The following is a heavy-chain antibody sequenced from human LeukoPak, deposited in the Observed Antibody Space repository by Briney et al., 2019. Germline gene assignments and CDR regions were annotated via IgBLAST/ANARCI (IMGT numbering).Heavy chain of an antibody. V-gene: IGHV3-64D*09. J-gene: IGHJ3*02. D-gene: IGHD3-10*01. Sequence: GGSLRLSCSASGFTFSSYAMHWVRQAPGKGLEYVSAISSNGGSTYYADSVKGRFTISRDNSKNTLYLQMSSLRAEDTAVYYCAKRPASGSYVGAFDIWGQGTMVIVSS. CDR1: GFTFSSYA. CDR3: AKRPASGSYVGAFDI. CDR2: ISSNGGST.